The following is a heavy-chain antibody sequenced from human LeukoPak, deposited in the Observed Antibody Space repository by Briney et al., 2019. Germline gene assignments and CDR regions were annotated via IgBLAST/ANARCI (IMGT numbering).Heavy chain of an antibody. J-gene: IGHJ3*02. CDR2: IYHSGST. V-gene: IGHV4-59*08. CDR1: DGSIRSYY. Sequence: SETLSLTCSVSDGSIRSYYWNWIRQPPGKGLEWIGYIYHSGSTDYNPSLKSRVTISVDTSKNQFSLKLSSVTAADTAVYYCARIYGRGAFDIWGQGTMVTVSS. CDR3: ARIYGRGAFDI. D-gene: IGHD5-12*01.